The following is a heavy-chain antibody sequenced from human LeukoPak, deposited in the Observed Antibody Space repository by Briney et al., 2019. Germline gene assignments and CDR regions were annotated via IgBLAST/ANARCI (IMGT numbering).Heavy chain of an antibody. CDR1: GFTFSSYG. V-gene: IGHV3-30*18. CDR3: AKDGLSVVYYYYGMDV. J-gene: IGHJ6*02. Sequence: GGSLRLSCAASGFTFSSYGMHWVRQAPGKGLEWGAVISYDGSNKYYADSVKGRFTISRDNSKNTLYLQMNSLRAEDTAVYYCAKDGLSVVYYYYGMDVWGQGTTVTVSS. D-gene: IGHD2-15*01. CDR2: ISYDGSNK.